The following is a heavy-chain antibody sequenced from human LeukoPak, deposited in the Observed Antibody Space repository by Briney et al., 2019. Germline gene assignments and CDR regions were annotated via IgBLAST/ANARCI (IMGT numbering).Heavy chain of an antibody. CDR2: IYYSGST. CDR1: GGSISSSSYY. V-gene: IGHV4-39*01. D-gene: IGHD2-21*01. CDR3: ARTVVIAPYFDY. Sequence: PSETLSLTCTVSGGSISSSSYYWGWIRQPPGKGLEWIGSIYYSGSTYYNPSLKSRVTISVDTSKNQFSLKLSSVTAADTAVYYCARTVVIAPYFDYWGQGTLVTVSS. J-gene: IGHJ4*02.